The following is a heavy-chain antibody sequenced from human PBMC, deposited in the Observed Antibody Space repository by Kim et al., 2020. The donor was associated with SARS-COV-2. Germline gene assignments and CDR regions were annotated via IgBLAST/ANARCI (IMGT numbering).Heavy chain of an antibody. V-gene: IGHV3-33*01. CDR3: ARAGYSYGYYFDY. Sequence: ADSVTGRLTISKNNSKIPLYLQRNSVRAEDTAVYYCARAGYSYGYYFDYWGQGTLVTVSS. J-gene: IGHJ4*02. D-gene: IGHD5-18*01.